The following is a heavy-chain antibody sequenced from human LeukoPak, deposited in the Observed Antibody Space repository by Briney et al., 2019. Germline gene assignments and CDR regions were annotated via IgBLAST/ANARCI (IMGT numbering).Heavy chain of an antibody. Sequence: GGSLRLSCAASGFTFSSYGMSWVRQAPGKGLEWVSVISGSGGTTYYADSVKGRFTVSRDNSKNTLYLQMNSLRAEDTAVFYCARGPYCSGGTCYSLGEFDPWGQGTLVTVSS. J-gene: IGHJ5*02. CDR3: ARGPYCSGGTCYSLGEFDP. V-gene: IGHV3-23*01. CDR2: ISGSGGTT. CDR1: GFTFSSYG. D-gene: IGHD2-15*01.